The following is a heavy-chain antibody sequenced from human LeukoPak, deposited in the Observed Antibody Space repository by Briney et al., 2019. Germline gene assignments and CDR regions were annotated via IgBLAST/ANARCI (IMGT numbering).Heavy chain of an antibody. D-gene: IGHD2-2*01. Sequence: GGSLRLSCAASGFTFSSYWMSWVRQAPGKGLEWVAVISYDGSNKYYADSVKGRFTISRDNSKNTLYLQMNSLRAEDTAVYYCAKEDCSSTSCYGTLYYYYYGMDVWGQGTTVTVSS. CDR2: ISYDGSNK. V-gene: IGHV3-30*18. J-gene: IGHJ6*02. CDR3: AKEDCSSTSCYGTLYYYYYGMDV. CDR1: GFTFSSYW.